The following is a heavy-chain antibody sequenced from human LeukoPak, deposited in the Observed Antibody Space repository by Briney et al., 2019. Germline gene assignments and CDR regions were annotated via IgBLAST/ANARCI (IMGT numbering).Heavy chain of an antibody. Sequence: GSLRLSCAASGLTFSNHAMSWVRQAPGKGLQWVSVISGGGRTTEYADSVKGRFTISRDNSKNTLSLQMNSLRVEDTAIYYCAKNVVVKRYFDYWGQGTLVTVSS. D-gene: IGHD2-15*01. J-gene: IGHJ4*02. CDR1: GLTFSNHA. CDR3: AKNVVVKRYFDY. V-gene: IGHV3-23*01. CDR2: ISGGGRTT.